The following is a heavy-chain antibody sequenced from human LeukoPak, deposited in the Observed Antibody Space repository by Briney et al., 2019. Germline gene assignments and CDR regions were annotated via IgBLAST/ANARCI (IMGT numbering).Heavy chain of an antibody. V-gene: IGHV4-38-2*01. CDR2: VYHSGST. Sequence: SETLSLTCAVSGYSISSDYWGWIRQPPGKGLEWIGNVYHSGSTYKNPSLKSRVSISLATSNNQLSLKLTSVTAADTAIYYCARLSGAPVRHPIYHFDYWGQGTLVTVSS. D-gene: IGHD1-26*01. CDR1: GYSISSDY. CDR3: ARLSGAPVRHPIYHFDY. J-gene: IGHJ4*02.